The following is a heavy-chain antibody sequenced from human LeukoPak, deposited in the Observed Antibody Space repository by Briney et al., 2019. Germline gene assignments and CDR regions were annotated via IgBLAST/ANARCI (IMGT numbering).Heavy chain of an antibody. J-gene: IGHJ6*02. CDR2: ISGSGGST. CDR1: GFTFSRYA. Sequence: GGSLRLSCAASGFTFSRYAMSWVRQAPGKGLEWVSAISGSGGSTYYADSVKGRFTVSRDNSKNTLYLQMNSLRAEDTAVYYCARYSGYDYYYYYGMDVWGQGTTVTVSS. CDR3: ARYSGYDYYYYYGMDV. D-gene: IGHD5-12*01. V-gene: IGHV3-23*01.